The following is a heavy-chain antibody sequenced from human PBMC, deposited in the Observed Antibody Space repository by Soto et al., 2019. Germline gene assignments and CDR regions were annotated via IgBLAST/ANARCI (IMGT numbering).Heavy chain of an antibody. CDR2: IIPIFGTA. J-gene: IGHJ5*02. D-gene: IGHD6-6*01. Sequence: SVKVSCKASGGTFSSYAISWVRQAPGQGLEWMGGIIPIFGTANYAQKFQGRVTITADESTSTAYMELSSLRSEGTAVYYCAREGAARQPPPTGYNWFDPWGQGTLVTVSS. CDR1: GGTFSSYA. CDR3: AREGAARQPPPTGYNWFDP. V-gene: IGHV1-69*13.